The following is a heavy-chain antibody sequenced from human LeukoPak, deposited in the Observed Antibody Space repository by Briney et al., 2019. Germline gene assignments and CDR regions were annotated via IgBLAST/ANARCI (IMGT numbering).Heavy chain of an antibody. CDR3: ARGALRWFDL. CDR2: IRSKTDGGTT. J-gene: IGHJ5*02. V-gene: IGHV3-15*01. CDR1: GFTFSNAW. Sequence: GGSLRLSCAASGFTFSNAWMSWVRQAPGKGLEWVGRIRSKTDGGTTDYAAPVEGRFTISRDDSKNTLSLQMNSLKTDDTGVYYCARGALRWFDLWGQGTLVTVSS.